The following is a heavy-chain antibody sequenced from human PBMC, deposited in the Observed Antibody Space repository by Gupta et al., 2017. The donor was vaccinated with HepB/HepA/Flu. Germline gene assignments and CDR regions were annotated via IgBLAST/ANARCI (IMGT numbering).Heavy chain of an antibody. CDR1: GFTFSNYE. Sequence: EVQLVESGGGLVQPGGSLRLSCAASGFTFSNYEMNWVRQAPGKGLEWVSYISSSGSTIFYADSVKGRFIISRDNAKNSLFLQMNSLRAEDTAVYYCARGVYDSSGYFHYWGQGTLVTVSS. V-gene: IGHV3-48*03. D-gene: IGHD3-22*01. CDR3: ARGVYDSSGYFHY. J-gene: IGHJ4*02. CDR2: ISSSGSTI.